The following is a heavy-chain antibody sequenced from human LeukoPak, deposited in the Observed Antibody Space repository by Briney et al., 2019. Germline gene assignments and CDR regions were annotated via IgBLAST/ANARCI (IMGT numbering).Heavy chain of an antibody. V-gene: IGHV3-23*01. J-gene: IGHJ4*02. D-gene: IGHD3-16*01. Sequence: GGSLRLSCAASGFTFTNYAMTWVRQVPGKGLEWVSHISGSGGSSYHVDSVKGRFTISRDNSKNTLYLQMNSLRAEDTAVYYCARLGRYADYWGQGTRVTVSS. CDR1: GFTFTNYA. CDR3: ARLGRYADY. CDR2: ISGSGGSS.